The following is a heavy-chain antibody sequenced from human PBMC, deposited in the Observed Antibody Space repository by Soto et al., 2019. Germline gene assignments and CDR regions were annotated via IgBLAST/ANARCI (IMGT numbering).Heavy chain of an antibody. CDR1: GFTFSGYA. CDR3: AKDCDWGTSGGPRLDS. Sequence: GGSLRLSCEASGFTFSGYAMHWVRQAPGKGLEWVAFVSHDGSNQYYRDSVRGRFTISRDSSRNTVYLQMNSLRPEDTAVYFCAKDCDWGTSGGPRLDSWGHGTLVTVSS. CDR2: VSHDGSNQ. V-gene: IGHV3-30-3*02. D-gene: IGHD7-27*01. J-gene: IGHJ5*01.